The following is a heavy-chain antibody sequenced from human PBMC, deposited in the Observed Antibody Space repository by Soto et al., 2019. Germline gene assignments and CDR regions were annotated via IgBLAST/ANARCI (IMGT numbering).Heavy chain of an antibody. J-gene: IGHJ4*02. CDR1: GFTFSDYY. Sequence: QVQLVESGGGLVKPGGSLRLSCAASGFTFSDYYMSWILQAPGKGLEWVSYISSSSRYTNYADSVKGRFTISRDNAKNSLYLQMNSLRAEDTAVYYCARDHPRDNGYDYVDYWGQGNLVTVSS. V-gene: IGHV3-11*05. CDR3: ARDHPRDNGYDYVDY. D-gene: IGHD5-12*01. CDR2: ISSSSRYT.